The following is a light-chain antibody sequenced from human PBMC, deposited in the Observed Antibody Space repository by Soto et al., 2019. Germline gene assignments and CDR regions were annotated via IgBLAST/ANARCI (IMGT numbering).Light chain of an antibody. V-gene: IGKV1-5*03. CDR3: QHYNSYAST. CDR2: KAS. J-gene: IGKJ1*01. Sequence: DIQMTQSPSTLSASVGDRVTITCRASQSISSWLAWYQQRPGKAPKLLIYKASILESGVPSRYSGSGFETEFTLTISSLNPDSFAADYFQHYNSYASTFSQGTKVQIK. CDR1: QSISSW.